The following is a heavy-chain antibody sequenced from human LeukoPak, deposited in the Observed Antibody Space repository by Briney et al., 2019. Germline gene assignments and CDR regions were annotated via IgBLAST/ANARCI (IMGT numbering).Heavy chain of an antibody. D-gene: IGHD4-23*01. CDR1: GGSFSGYY. Sequence: SETLSLTCAVYGGSFSGYYWRWIRQPPGKGLEWIGEINHSGSTNYNPSLKSRVTISVDTSKNQFSLKLSSVTAADTAVYYCAINYGGKLSYFDYWGQGTLVTVSS. V-gene: IGHV4-34*01. CDR2: INHSGST. J-gene: IGHJ4*02. CDR3: AINYGGKLSYFDY.